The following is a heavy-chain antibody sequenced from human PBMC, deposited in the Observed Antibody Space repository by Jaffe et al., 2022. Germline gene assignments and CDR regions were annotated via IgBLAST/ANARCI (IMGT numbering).Heavy chain of an antibody. V-gene: IGHV1-8*01. CDR1: GYTFTSYD. D-gene: IGHD2-15*01. J-gene: IGHJ4*02. CDR3: ARGARRYCSGGSCYSNDY. Sequence: QVQLVQSGAEVKKPGASVKVSCKASGYTFTSYDINWVRQATGQGLEWMGWMNPNSGNTGYAQKFQGRVTMTRNTSISTAYMELSSLRSEDTAVYYCARGARRYCSGGSCYSNDYWGQGTLVTVSS. CDR2: MNPNSGNT.